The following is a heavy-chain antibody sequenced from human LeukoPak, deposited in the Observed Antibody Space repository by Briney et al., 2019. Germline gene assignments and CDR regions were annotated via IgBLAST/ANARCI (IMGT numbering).Heavy chain of an antibody. CDR3: ARDNDPDYSSSPGWFDL. D-gene: IGHD3-22*01. CDR2: TASDGSNK. CDR1: GFTFSDDG. J-gene: IGHJ5*02. V-gene: IGHV3-30*06. Sequence: GRSLRLSCAASGFTFSDDGMHWVRLAPGKGLEWVGVTASDGSNKFYADSVKGRFTVSRDNSKNTLYLHMNSLRAEDTAVYYCARDNDPDYSSSPGWFDLWGQGTLVTVSS.